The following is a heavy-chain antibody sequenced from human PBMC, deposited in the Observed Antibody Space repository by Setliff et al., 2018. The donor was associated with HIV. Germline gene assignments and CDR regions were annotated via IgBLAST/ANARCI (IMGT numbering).Heavy chain of an antibody. J-gene: IGHJ3*02. Sequence: ASVKVSCEASGYTFTSYGISWVRQAPGQGLEWMGWISAYNGNTNYAQTLQGRVTMTTDTSTSTAYMELRSLRSDDTAVYYCAREYYDFWSGYSDAFHIWGQGTMVTVSS. V-gene: IGHV1-18*01. CDR3: AREYYDFWSGYSDAFHI. CDR2: ISAYNGNT. CDR1: GYTFTSYG. D-gene: IGHD3-3*01.